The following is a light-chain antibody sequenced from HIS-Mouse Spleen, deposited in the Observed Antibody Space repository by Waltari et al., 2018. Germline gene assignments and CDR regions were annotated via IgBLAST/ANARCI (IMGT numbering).Light chain of an antibody. V-gene: IGLV2-23*01. J-gene: IGLJ3*02. Sequence: QSALTQPASVSGSPGQSITISCPGTSSHVGSYNLVSWYQQHPGKAPKLMIYEGSKRPSGVSNRFSGSKSGNTASLTISGLQAEDEADYYCCSYAGSSRVFGGGTKLTVL. CDR3: CSYAGSSRV. CDR2: EGS. CDR1: SSHVGSYNL.